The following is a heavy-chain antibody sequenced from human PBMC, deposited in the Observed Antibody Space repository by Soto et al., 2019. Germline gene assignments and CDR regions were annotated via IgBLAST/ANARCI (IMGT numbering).Heavy chain of an antibody. CDR3: TTGSVEGF. D-gene: IGHD2-15*01. V-gene: IGHV3-15*07. J-gene: IGHJ6*02. Sequence: EVQLVDSGGGLVKPGGSLRLSCEASGFSVSNAWMNWVRQAPGKGLEWVGRIKTRDEGETTNYAAPGNGRFTISRDDSKNTLYLQMNSLKTGVTAVYYCTTGSVEGFWGQGTTVTVSS. CDR1: GFSVSNAW. CDR2: IKTRDEGETT.